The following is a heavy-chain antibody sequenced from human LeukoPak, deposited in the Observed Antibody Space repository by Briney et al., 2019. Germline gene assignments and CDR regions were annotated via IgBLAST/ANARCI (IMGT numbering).Heavy chain of an antibody. Sequence: GGSLRLSCAASGFTFSSNAMHWVRQAPGKGLEWVTVISSDGSNKNYAESVKGRFTISRDNSKNTLYLQMNSLRAEDTAVYYCARDGAGTSFDYWGQGTLVTVSS. J-gene: IGHJ4*02. V-gene: IGHV3-30-3*01. CDR1: GFTFSSNA. CDR2: ISSDGSNK. CDR3: ARDGAGTSFDY. D-gene: IGHD6-19*01.